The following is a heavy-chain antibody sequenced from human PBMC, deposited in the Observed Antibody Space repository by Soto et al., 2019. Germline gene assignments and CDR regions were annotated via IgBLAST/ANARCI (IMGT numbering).Heavy chain of an antibody. D-gene: IGHD2-2*01. CDR2: ISYDGSNK. CDR1: GFTFSSYG. CDR3: ASLSVPAAMEAGWFDP. J-gene: IGHJ5*02. Sequence: QVQLVESGGGVVQPGRSLRLSCAASGFTFSSYGMHWVRQAPGKGLEWVAVISYDGSNKYYADSVKGRFTISRDNSKNTRYLQMNSLRAEDTAVYYCASLSVPAAMEAGWFDPWGQGTLVTVSS. V-gene: IGHV3-30*03.